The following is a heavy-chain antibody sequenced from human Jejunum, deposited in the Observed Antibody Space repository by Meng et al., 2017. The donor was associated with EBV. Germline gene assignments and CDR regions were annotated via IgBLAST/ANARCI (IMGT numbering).Heavy chain of an antibody. Sequence: EVQLLESGGGLVQPGGSLRLSCAASGFTFSSSAMSWVRQAPGKGLEWVSVITGSSGTTYYADSVKGRFTISRDTSKNTLYLQMNGLRAEDTAIYYCAKLTNYWGQGTLVTVFS. CDR2: ITGSSGTT. D-gene: IGHD1-1*01. J-gene: IGHJ4*02. CDR1: GFTFSSSA. V-gene: IGHV3-23*01. CDR3: AKLTNY.